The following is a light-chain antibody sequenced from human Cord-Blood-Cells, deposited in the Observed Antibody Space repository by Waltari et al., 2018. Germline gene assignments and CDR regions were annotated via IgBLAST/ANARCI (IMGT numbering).Light chain of an antibody. CDR2: VAS. CDR1: QSVSSN. V-gene: IGKV3-15*01. Sequence: IVITQSQATLSVSPGEGATLPCRASQSVSSNLAWYQQKASQAPRLLIYVASIRATGIPARFSGSGSVTECTLTISSLQSEDLAVYYCQQNNNWHPITFGQGTRLEIK. J-gene: IGKJ5*01. CDR3: QQNNNWHPIT.